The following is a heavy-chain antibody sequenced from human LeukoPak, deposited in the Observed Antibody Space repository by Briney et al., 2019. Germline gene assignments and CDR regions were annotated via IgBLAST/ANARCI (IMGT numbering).Heavy chain of an antibody. CDR3: ARDDGYNGGPADY. Sequence: GRSLRLSCAASGFTFSSYAMHWVRQAPGKGLEWVAVISYDGSNKYYADSVKGRFTISRDNSKNTLYLQMNSLRAEDTAVYYCARDDGYNGGPADYWGQGTLVTVSS. CDR1: GFTFSSYA. CDR2: ISYDGSNK. D-gene: IGHD5-24*01. J-gene: IGHJ4*02. V-gene: IGHV3-30-3*01.